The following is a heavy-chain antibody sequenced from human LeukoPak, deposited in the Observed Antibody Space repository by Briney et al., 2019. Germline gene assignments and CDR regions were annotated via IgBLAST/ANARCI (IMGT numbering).Heavy chain of an antibody. J-gene: IGHJ3*02. V-gene: IGHV4-31*03. CDR2: TYYTGNT. Sequence: SETLSLTCTVSGDSISSGGYYWNWLRQHPGKGLEWIGYTYYTGNTYYNPSLQSRATISVDTSKSQFSLNLTSVTAADTAVYYCARVGVVIIRTRAFDIWGLGIMVTVSS. CDR1: GDSISSGGYY. CDR3: ARVGVVIIRTRAFDI. D-gene: IGHD2-2*01.